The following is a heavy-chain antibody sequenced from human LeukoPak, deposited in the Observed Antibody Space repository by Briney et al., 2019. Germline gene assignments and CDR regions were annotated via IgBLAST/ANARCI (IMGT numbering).Heavy chain of an antibody. J-gene: IGHJ4*02. D-gene: IGHD3-10*01. CDR1: GFTVSSNY. V-gene: IGHV3-66*01. CDR3: ATNPGIQWGKFDY. Sequence: GGSLRLSCAASGFTVSSNYMSWVRQAPGKGLEWVSAIYSGGGTHYGDSVKGRFTISRDNSKNTLYLQVNSLRAEDTAVYYCATNPGIQWGKFDYWGQGTLVTVSS. CDR2: IYSGGGT.